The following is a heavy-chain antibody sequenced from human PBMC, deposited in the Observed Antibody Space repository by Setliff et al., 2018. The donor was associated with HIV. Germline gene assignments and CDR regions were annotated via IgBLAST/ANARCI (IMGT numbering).Heavy chain of an antibody. CDR1: GGSISSGGYY. CDR3: ARGAYCGGASCSLTRFDP. V-gene: IGHV4-61*02. J-gene: IGHJ5*02. D-gene: IGHD2-15*01. CDR2: ISASGTT. Sequence: SETLSLTCTVSGGSISSGGYYWSWIRQPAGKGLEWIGRISASGTTNYNPSLKGRVTISVDTSKNQFSLKLGSVTAADAAVYYCARGAYCGGASCSLTRFDPWGQGTLVTVSS.